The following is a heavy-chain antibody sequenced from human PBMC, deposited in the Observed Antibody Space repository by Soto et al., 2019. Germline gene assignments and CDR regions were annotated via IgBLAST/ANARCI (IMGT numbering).Heavy chain of an antibody. D-gene: IGHD3-22*01. CDR2: ISYDGSNK. CDR3: AKDLSTMIVGVFDY. J-gene: IGHJ4*02. V-gene: IGHV3-30*18. Sequence: PGGSLRLSCAASGFTFSSYGMHWVRQAPGKGLEWVAVISYDGSNKYYADSVKGRFTISRDNSKNTLYLQMNSPRAEDTAVYYCAKDLSTMIVGVFDYWGQGTLVTVSS. CDR1: GFTFSSYG.